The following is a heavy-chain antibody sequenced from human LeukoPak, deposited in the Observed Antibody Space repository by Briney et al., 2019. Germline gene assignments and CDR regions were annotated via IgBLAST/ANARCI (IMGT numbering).Heavy chain of an antibody. CDR2: IRYDGSSK. V-gene: IGHV3-30*02. J-gene: IGHJ6*02. CDR3: AGGFAGIAVTGTYYAMDV. Sequence: GGSLRLSCAASGFTFSSYGMHWVRQAPGKGLEWVAFIRYDGSSKYYADSVKGRFTISRDNSKNTLYLEVNSLTAADTALYYCAGGFAGIAVTGTYYAMDVWGQGTTVTVSS. CDR1: GFTFSSYG. D-gene: IGHD6-19*01.